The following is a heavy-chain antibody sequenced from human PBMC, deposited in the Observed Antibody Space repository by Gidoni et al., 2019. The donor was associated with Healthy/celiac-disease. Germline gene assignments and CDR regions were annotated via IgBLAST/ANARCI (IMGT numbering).Heavy chain of an antibody. CDR3: ARGPTTSRRDYYGMDV. D-gene: IGHD5-12*01. V-gene: IGHV2-26*01. CDR2: IFSNDEK. J-gene: IGHJ6*02. Sequence: QVTLKESGPVLVKPTETLTLTCTVSGFSLSNARMGVSWIRQPPGNALEWLAHIFSNDEKSYSTSLKSRLTISKDTSKSQVVLTMTNMDPVDTATYYCARGPTTSRRDYYGMDVWGQGTTVTVSS. CDR1: GFSLSNARMG.